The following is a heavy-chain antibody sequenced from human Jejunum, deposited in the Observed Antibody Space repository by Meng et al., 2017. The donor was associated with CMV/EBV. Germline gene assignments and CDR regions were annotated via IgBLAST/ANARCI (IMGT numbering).Heavy chain of an antibody. D-gene: IGHD2-2*02. Sequence: SYWMSWVRQAPGKGLEWVANIKQEGSEKYYVDSVKGRFTISRDNAENSLYLQMNSLRAEDTAVYYCARVRGGLCSSTSCYKGGLDYWGQGTLVTVSS. V-gene: IGHV3-7*01. CDR2: IKQEGSEK. J-gene: IGHJ4*02. CDR1: SYW. CDR3: ARVRGGLCSSTSCYKGGLDY.